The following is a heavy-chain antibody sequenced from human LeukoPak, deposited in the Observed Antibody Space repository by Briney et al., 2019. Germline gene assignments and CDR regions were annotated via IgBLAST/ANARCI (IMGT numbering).Heavy chain of an antibody. J-gene: IGHJ4*02. Sequence: SETLSLTCAVSGGSISRSSYYWAWIRQPPGKGLEWVGTIYYGGSIYGDPSLKGRITISLDTSKNQFSLKLRSVTAADTAVYYCARLYGNYQNYFDYWGQGTLVTVSS. CDR1: GGSISRSSYY. CDR2: IYYGGSI. V-gene: IGHV4-39*07. D-gene: IGHD1-7*01. CDR3: ARLYGNYQNYFDY.